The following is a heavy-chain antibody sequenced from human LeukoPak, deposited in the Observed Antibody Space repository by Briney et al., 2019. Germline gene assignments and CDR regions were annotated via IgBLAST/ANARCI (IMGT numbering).Heavy chain of an antibody. V-gene: IGHV1-46*01. CDR3: AREIGYCSSTSCYKRAFDI. Sequence: ASVKVSCKASGYTFTSYYMHWVRQAPGQGLEWMGIINPSGGSTSYAQKFQGRVTMTRDTSTSTVYMELSSLRSKDTAVYYCAREIGYCSSTSCYKRAFDIWGQGTMVTVSS. CDR1: GYTFTSYY. D-gene: IGHD2-2*02. J-gene: IGHJ3*02. CDR2: INPSGGST.